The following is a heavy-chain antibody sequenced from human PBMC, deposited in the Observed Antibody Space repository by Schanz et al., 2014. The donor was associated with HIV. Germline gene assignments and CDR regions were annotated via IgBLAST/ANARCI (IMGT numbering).Heavy chain of an antibody. CDR1: GFSFSTYG. J-gene: IGHJ6*02. CDR3: ARGEAITSYYHYYGMDV. CDR2: IWYDGSNK. V-gene: IGHV3-33*01. D-gene: IGHD1-20*01. Sequence: VQLVESGGGVVQPGRSLRLSCAASGFSFSTYGMHWVRQAPGKGLEWVAVIWYDGSNKYYAESVKGRFTISRDNSKNTLYLQMNSLRAEDTAVYYCARGEAITSYYHYYGMDVWGQGTTVTVSS.